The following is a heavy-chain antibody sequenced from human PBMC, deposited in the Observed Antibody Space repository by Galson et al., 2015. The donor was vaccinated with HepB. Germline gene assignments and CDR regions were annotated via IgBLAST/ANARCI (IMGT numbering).Heavy chain of an antibody. CDR1: GFIFSNYG. CDR2: IWYDGTYK. D-gene: IGHD2-8*01. V-gene: IGHV3-33*01. CDR3: ARDSGNGGSQD. J-gene: IGHJ4*02. Sequence: SLRLSCAASGFIFSNYGMQWVRQAPGKGLEWVAHIWYDGTYKHYADSVKGRFTISRDNAKNTLFLQMTSLRAGETAVYYCARDSGNGGSQDWGQGTLVSVSS.